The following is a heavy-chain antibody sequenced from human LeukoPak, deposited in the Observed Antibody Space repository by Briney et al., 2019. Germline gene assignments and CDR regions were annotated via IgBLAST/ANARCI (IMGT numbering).Heavy chain of an antibody. Sequence: SETLSLTCTVSGGSISSSSYFWGWIRQPPGKGLEWVGSMSYSGSTYYNPSLKSRVTISVDTSKNQFSLKLSSVTAADTAVYYCARRSSSQPPNYWGQGTQVTVSS. D-gene: IGHD6-13*01. CDR3: ARRSSSQPPNY. CDR2: MSYSGST. J-gene: IGHJ4*02. CDR1: GGSISSSSYF. V-gene: IGHV4-39*01.